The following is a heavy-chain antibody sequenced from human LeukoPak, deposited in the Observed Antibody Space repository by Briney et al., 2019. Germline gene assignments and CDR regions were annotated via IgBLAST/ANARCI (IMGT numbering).Heavy chain of an antibody. V-gene: IGHV3-30*18. CDR3: AKDRYCRGGSCNYGPLDC. D-gene: IGHD2-15*01. CDR2: ISYDGSSI. CDR1: EFTFSTYG. Sequence: GRSLRLSCAASEFTFSTYGMHWVRQAPGKGLEWVSLISYDGSSIYYADSVKGRFTISRDNSKNTLYLQMNSLRAEDTAVYYCAKDRYCRGGSCNYGPLDCWGQGTLVAVSS. J-gene: IGHJ4*02.